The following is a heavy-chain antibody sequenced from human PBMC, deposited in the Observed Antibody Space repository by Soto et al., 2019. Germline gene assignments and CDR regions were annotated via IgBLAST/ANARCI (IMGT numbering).Heavy chain of an antibody. V-gene: IGHV3-23*01. D-gene: IGHD3-22*01. CDR3: ANAYGSGYYDLEDY. CDR2: ISGSGGST. CDR1: GFTFSSYA. J-gene: IGHJ4*02. Sequence: GGSLRLSCAASGFTFSSYAMSWVRQAPGKGLEWVSAISGSGGSTYYADSVKGRFTISRDNSKNTLYLQMNSLRAEDTAVYYCANAYGSGYYDLEDYWGQGTLVTVSS.